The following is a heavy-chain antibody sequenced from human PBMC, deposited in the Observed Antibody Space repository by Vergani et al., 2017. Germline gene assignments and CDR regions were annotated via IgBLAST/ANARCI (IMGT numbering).Heavy chain of an antibody. V-gene: IGHV3-23*01. Sequence: EVQLLESGGGLVQPGGSLRLSCAASGFTFSSYAMSWVRQAPGKGLEWVSAISGSGGSTYYADSVKGRFTISRDISKNTLYMQMNSLRAEDTAVYYCAKDGNDSSGYWDPRDACDIWGQGTMVTVSS. CDR2: ISGSGGST. CDR3: AKDGNDSSGYWDPRDACDI. CDR1: GFTFSSYA. J-gene: IGHJ3*02. D-gene: IGHD3-22*01.